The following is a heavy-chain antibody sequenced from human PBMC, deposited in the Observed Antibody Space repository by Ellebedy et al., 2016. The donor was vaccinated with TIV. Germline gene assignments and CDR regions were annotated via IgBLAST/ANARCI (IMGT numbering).Heavy chain of an antibody. Sequence: GESLKISXAASGFTFRDYAMHWVRRAPGKGLEWVAVMSLDGSQEYYADSVKGRFTISRDNSKNTLYLQINSLRPEDTAVYFCARDVFPRASVATPGYVDYWGQGTLVTVSS. CDR1: GFTFRDYA. CDR3: ARDVFPRASVATPGYVDY. D-gene: IGHD5-12*01. V-gene: IGHV3-30-3*01. CDR2: MSLDGSQE. J-gene: IGHJ4*02.